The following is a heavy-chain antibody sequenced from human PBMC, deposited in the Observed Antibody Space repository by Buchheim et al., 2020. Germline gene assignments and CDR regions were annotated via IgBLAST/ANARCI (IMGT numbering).Heavy chain of an antibody. CDR2: INPNSGGT. D-gene: IGHD3-22*01. V-gene: IGHV1-2*02. Sequence: QVQLVQSGAEVKKPGSSVKVSCKASGGTFSSYAISWVRQAPGQGLEWMGWINPNSGGTNYAQKFQGRVTMTRDTSISTAYMELSRLRSDDTAVYYCARAGHYYDSSGYYLYWGQGTL. J-gene: IGHJ4*02. CDR3: ARAGHYYDSSGYYLY. CDR1: GGTFSSYA.